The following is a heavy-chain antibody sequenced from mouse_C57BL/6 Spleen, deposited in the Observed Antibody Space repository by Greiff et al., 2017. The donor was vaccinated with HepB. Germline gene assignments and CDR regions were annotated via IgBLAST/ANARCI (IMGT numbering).Heavy chain of an antibody. Sequence: EVKLVESGGGLVKPGGSLKLSCAASGFTFSDYGMHWVRQAPVKGLEWVAYISSGSSTIYYADTVKGRFTISRDNAKNTLFLQMTSLRSEDTAMYYCARSHYYGSSLYYFDYWGQGTTLTVSS. D-gene: IGHD1-1*01. CDR2: ISSGSSTI. V-gene: IGHV5-17*01. CDR1: GFTFSDYG. CDR3: ARSHYYGSSLYYFDY. J-gene: IGHJ2*01.